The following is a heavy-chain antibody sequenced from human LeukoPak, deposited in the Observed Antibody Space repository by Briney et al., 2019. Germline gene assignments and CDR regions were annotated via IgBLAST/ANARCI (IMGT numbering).Heavy chain of an antibody. CDR2: VNLQGST. CDR1: GGSITNTNY. CDR3: ARDPHGSYSYGMDV. D-gene: IGHD3-10*01. J-gene: IGHJ6*02. Sequence: PSGTLSLTCGVSGGSITNTNYWTWVRQPPGKGLEWIGEVNLQGSTNYNPSLMGRVAISVDTSENHISLQLTSVTAADTAVYYCARDPHGSYSYGMDVWGRGTTVTVSS. V-gene: IGHV4-4*02.